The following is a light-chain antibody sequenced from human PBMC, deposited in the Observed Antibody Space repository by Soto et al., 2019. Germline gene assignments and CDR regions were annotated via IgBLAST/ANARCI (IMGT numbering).Light chain of an antibody. CDR2: DAS. J-gene: IGKJ5*01. V-gene: IGKV1-39*01. CDR3: QQRHMWPIT. Sequence: IQITQSPSSLSASVGDRVTITCRASQSISSYLNWYQQKPGKAPKLLIYDASNLETGVPSRFSGSGSGTDFTLTISSLEPEDSAVYYCQQRHMWPITFGQVRRLEVK. CDR1: QSISSY.